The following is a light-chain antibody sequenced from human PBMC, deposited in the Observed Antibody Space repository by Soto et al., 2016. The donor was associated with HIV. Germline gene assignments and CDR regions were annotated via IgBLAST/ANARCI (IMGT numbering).Light chain of an antibody. CDR1: QSINSW. CDR3: QQSYSTPYT. Sequence: DIQMTQSPSTLSASVGDRVTITCRASQSINSWLAWYQQKAGKAPKLLIYKASSLESGVPSRFSGSGSGTEFTLTITSLQPEDFATYYCQQSYSTPYTFGQGTKLEIK. CDR2: KAS. J-gene: IGKJ2*01. V-gene: IGKV1-5*03.